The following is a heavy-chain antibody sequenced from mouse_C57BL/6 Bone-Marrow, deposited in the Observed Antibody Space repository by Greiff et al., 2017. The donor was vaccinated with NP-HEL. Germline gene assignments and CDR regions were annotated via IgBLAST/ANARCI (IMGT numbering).Heavy chain of an antibody. CDR3: ARKAYDGYYGDY. Sequence: QVQLKQPGAELVMPGASVKLSCKASGYTFTSYWMHWVKQRPGQGLEWIGEIDPSDSYTNYNQKFKGKSTLTVDKSSSTAYMQLSSLTSEDSAVYYCARKAYDGYYGDYWGQGTTLTVSS. CDR1: GYTFTSYW. CDR2: IDPSDSYT. V-gene: IGHV1-69*01. D-gene: IGHD2-3*01. J-gene: IGHJ2*01.